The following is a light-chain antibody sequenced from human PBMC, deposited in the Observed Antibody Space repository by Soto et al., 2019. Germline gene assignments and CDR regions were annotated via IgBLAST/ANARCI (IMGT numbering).Light chain of an antibody. CDR1: SSDIGRYKY. CDR3: SSYSSSATWV. V-gene: IGLV2-14*01. J-gene: IGLJ3*02. CDR2: DVS. Sequence: QSALTQPASVSGSPGQSITISCTGTSSDIGRYKYVSWYQQYPGKDPELMIYDVSNRPSGVSDRFSGTKSCNTASLTIYGLQAEDEADYYCSSYSSSATWVFGGGTNVTVL.